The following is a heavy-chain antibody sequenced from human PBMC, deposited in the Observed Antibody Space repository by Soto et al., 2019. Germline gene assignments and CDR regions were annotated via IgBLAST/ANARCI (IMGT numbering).Heavy chain of an antibody. D-gene: IGHD4-17*01. V-gene: IGHV3-30-3*01. CDR3: ARDQGDYGDYVSYYYGMDV. J-gene: IGHJ6*02. Sequence: GGSLRLSCAASGFTFSSNAMHWVRQAPGKGLEWVAVISYDESNKYYADSVKGRFTISRDNSKNTLYLQMNSLRAEDTAVYYCARDQGDYGDYVSYYYGMDVWGQGTTVTVSS. CDR2: ISYDESNK. CDR1: GFTFSSNA.